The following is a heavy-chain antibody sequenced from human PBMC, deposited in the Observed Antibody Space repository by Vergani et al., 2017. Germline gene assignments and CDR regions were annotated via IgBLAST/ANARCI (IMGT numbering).Heavy chain of an antibody. V-gene: IGHV4-34*01. CDR2: INHSGST. D-gene: IGHD3-22*01. CDR3: ARRSSSYYFDI. J-gene: IGHJ5*02. CDR1: GRSFSGYY. Sequence: QVQLQQWGAGLLKPSETLSLTCAVYGRSFSGYYWSWIRQPPGKGLEWIGEINHSGSTNYNPSLKSRVTISVDTSKNQFSLKLSSVTAADTAVYYCARRSSSYYFDIWGQGVLITVSS.